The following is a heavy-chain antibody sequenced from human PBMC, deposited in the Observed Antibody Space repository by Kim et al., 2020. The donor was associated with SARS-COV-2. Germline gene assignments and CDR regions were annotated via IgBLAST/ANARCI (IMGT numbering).Heavy chain of an antibody. J-gene: IGHJ4*02. V-gene: IGHV4-39*01. D-gene: IGHD3-10*01. CDR2: IYYSGST. CDR1: GGSISSSSYY. CDR3: ARLAHYGSGSYYKPVDY. Sequence: SETLSLTCTVSGGSISSSSYYWGWIRQPPGKGLEWIGSIYYSGSTYYNPSLKSRVTISVDTSKNQFSLKLSSVTAADTAVYYCARLAHYGSGSYYKPVDYWGQGTLVTVSS.